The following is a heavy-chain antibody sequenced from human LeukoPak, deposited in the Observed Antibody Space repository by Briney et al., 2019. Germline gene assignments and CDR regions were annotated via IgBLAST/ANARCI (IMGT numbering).Heavy chain of an antibody. Sequence: SETLSLTCTVSGGSISSGSYYWSWIRQPAGKGLEWIGRIYTSGSTNYNPSLKSRDTISVDTSKNQFSLKLSSVTAADTAVYYCARDPGGYYDSSGYYSHVGYFDYWGQGTLVTVSS. V-gene: IGHV4-61*02. CDR2: IYTSGST. J-gene: IGHJ4*02. D-gene: IGHD3-22*01. CDR1: GGSISSGSYY. CDR3: ARDPGGYYDSSGYYSHVGYFDY.